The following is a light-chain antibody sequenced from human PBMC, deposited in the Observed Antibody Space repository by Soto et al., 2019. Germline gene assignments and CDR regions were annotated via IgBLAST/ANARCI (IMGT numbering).Light chain of an antibody. J-gene: IGKJ1*01. V-gene: IGKV3-20*01. CDR3: QQYDTFPRT. CDR1: HSLSINY. CDR2: GAS. Sequence: EIVLTQSPGTLSLSPGDRATLSGRASHSLSINYLAWYQQQPGHAPRLLIYGASRRATDIQDRFSGSGSGTDFALTITRLEPADFAVYFCQQYDTFPRTFGQGTKVEIQ.